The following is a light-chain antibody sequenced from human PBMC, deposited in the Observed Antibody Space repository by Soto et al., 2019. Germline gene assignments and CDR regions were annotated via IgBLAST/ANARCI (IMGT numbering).Light chain of an antibody. J-gene: IGKJ3*01. CDR2: WAS. V-gene: IGKV4-1*01. Sequence: DIVMTQSPDSLAVSLGERATMNCKCSRSVLYKSNNKNHLAWYQQKPGQPPQLIIYWASTRESGVPERFSGSGSGTDFTLTISSLEAEDSALYFCQQYNAWPFTFGLGTKVDIK. CDR1: RSVLYKSNNKNH. CDR3: QQYNAWPFT.